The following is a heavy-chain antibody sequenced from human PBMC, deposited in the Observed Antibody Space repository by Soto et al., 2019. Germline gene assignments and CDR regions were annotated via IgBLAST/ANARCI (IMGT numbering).Heavy chain of an antibody. D-gene: IGHD3-16*01. CDR2: TSYDGSDK. J-gene: IGHJ1*01. Sequence: QVQLVESGGGVVQPGTSLRVSCVGSGFTFRSYVMHWVRQAPGKGLEWGALTSYDGSDKYYDDSVRGRFTISRDNSRNTVDLQMDSLSLEDTALYYCARWGTTGGLDVWGQGTLVSVSS. V-gene: IGHV3-30*19. CDR3: ARWGTTGGLDV. CDR1: GFTFRSYV.